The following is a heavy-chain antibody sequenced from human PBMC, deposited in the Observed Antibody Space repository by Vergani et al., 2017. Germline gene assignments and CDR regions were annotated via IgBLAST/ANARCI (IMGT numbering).Heavy chain of an antibody. CDR1: GGSISSGSYY. V-gene: IGHV4-61*02. D-gene: IGHD2-15*01. CDR3: ARDSGWLTLE. Sequence: QVQLQESGPGLVKPSQTLSLTCTVSGGSISSGSYYWSWIRQPAGKGLEWIGRIYTSGSTNYNPSLKSRVTISVDTSKNQFSLKLSSVTAADTAVYYCARDSGWLTLEWGQGTLVTVSS. J-gene: IGHJ4*02. CDR2: IYTSGST.